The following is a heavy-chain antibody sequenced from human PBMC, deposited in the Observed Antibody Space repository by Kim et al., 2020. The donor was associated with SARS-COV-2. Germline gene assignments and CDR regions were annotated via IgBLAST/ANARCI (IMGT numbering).Heavy chain of an antibody. CDR3: ASIRDYDYVWGSQGYFDY. J-gene: IGHJ4*02. CDR1: GGSISSGGYY. D-gene: IGHD3-16*01. Sequence: SETLSLTCTVSGGSISSGGYYWSWIRQHPGKGLEWIGYIYYSGSTYYNPSLKSRVTISVDTSKNQFSLKLSSVTAADTAVYYCASIRDYDYVWGSQGYFDYWGQGTLVTVSS. V-gene: IGHV4-31*03. CDR2: IYYSGST.